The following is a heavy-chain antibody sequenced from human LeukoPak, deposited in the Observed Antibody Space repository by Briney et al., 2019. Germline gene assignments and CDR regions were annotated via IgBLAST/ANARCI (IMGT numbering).Heavy chain of an antibody. Sequence: PSETLSLTCTVSGGSISSYYWSWIRQPPGKGLEWIGYIYYSGSTNYNPSLKSRVTISVDTSKNQFSLKLSSVTAADTAVYYCAIAARRYWFDPWGQGTLVTVSS. V-gene: IGHV4-59*01. CDR2: IYYSGST. CDR1: GGSISSYY. D-gene: IGHD6-6*01. CDR3: AIAARRYWFDP. J-gene: IGHJ5*02.